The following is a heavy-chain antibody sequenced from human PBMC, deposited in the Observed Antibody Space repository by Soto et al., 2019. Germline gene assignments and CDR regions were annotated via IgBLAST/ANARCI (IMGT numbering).Heavy chain of an antibody. V-gene: IGHV1-58*01. CDR3: ARDNLVLDI. J-gene: IGHJ3*02. D-gene: IGHD2-8*02. CDR1: SSSI. Sequence: SSSIVEFVRQARGQRLEWIGWIVVGSGNTNYAQKFQERVTITRDMSTSTAYMELSSLRSEDTAVYYCARDNLVLDIWGQGTMVTVSS. CDR2: IVVGSGNT.